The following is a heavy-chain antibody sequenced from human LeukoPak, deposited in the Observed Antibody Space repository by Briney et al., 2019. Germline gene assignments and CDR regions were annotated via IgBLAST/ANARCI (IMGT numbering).Heavy chain of an antibody. CDR2: IYPGDSDT. J-gene: IGHJ4*02. CDR1: GYRFTNYW. Sequence: EFLKISCKGFGYRFTNYWIGWVRQMPGKGLEWMGIIYPGDSDTRYSPSFQGQVTISADKSINTAYLQWSSLKASDAAMYCVLAGSGSYYFDYWGEGILVTLSS. V-gene: IGHV5-51*01. D-gene: IGHD3-10*01. CDR3: LAGSGSYYFDY.